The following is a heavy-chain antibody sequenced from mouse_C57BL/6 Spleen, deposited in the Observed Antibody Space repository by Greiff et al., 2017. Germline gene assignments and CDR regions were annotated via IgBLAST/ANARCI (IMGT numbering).Heavy chain of an antibody. CDR2: INPSSGYT. V-gene: IGHV1-4*01. Sequence: QVQLQQSGAELARPGASVKMSCKASGYTFTSYTMHWEKQRPGQGLEWIGYINPSSGYTKYNQKFKDKATLTADKSSSTAYMQLSSLTSEDSAGYYCARGDYAYAMDYRGQGTSVTVSS. D-gene: IGHD2-4*01. CDR1: GYTFTSYT. J-gene: IGHJ4*01. CDR3: ARGDYAYAMDY.